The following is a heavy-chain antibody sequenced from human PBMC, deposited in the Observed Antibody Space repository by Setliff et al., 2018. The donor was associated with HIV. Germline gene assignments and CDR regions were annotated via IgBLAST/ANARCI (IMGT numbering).Heavy chain of an antibody. V-gene: IGHV3-7*01. CDR3: AREVSWFFDL. CDR1: RFPFSTYW. CDR2: IKLDGSEK. J-gene: IGHJ2*01. Sequence: GGSLRLSCAASRFPFSTYWMSWVRQAPGKGLEWVANIKLDGSEKYYVDSVKGRFTISRDNAKNSLSLQMNSLRAEDTAVYYCAREVSWFFDLWGHGTLVTVSS.